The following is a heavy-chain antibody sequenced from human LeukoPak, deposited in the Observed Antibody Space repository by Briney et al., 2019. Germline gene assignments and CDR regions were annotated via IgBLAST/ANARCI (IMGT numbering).Heavy chain of an antibody. CDR2: ISSSSSTI. D-gene: IGHD3-10*01. V-gene: IGHV3-48*01. Sequence: GGSLRLSCAAPGFTFSSYSMNWVRQAPGKGLEWVSYISSSSSTIYYADSVKGRFTISRDNAKNSLYLQMNSLRAEDTAVYYCARDKYGSGSSLFDPWGQGTLVTVSS. J-gene: IGHJ5*02. CDR3: ARDKYGSGSSLFDP. CDR1: GFTFSSYS.